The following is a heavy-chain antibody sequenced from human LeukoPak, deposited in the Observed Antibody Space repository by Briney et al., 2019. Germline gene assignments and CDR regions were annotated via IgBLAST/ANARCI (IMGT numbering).Heavy chain of an antibody. CDR2: IYYSGST. CDR3: ARDRAGHDY. D-gene: IGHD5-24*01. J-gene: IGHJ4*02. V-gene: IGHV4-39*07. Sequence: SETLSLTCTVSGGSISSSSYYWGWIRRPPGKGLEWIGSIYYSGSTYYNPSLKSRVTISVDTSKNQFSLKLSSVTAADTAVYYCARDRAGHDYWGQGTLVTVSS. CDR1: GGSISSSSYY.